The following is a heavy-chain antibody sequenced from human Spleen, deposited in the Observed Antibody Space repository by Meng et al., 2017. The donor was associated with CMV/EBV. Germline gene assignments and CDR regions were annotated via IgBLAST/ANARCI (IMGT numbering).Heavy chain of an antibody. Sequence: GGSLRLSCAASGFTFSSNGMHWVRQAPGKGLEWVAFIRYDGSNQYYPDSVKGRFTISRDNAKNSLYLQMTSLRADDTAVYYCARDYYASGSFDYWGQGTLVTVSS. J-gene: IGHJ4*02. CDR2: IRYDGSNQ. V-gene: IGHV3-30*02. D-gene: IGHD3-10*01. CDR3: ARDYYASGSFDY. CDR1: GFTFSSNG.